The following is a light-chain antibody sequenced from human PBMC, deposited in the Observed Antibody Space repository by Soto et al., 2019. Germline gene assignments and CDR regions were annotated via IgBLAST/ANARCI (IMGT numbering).Light chain of an antibody. J-gene: IGKJ1*01. Sequence: EVVLTQSPATLSLSPGERATRSCRASQNVRTFLDWSQQKPGQAPRLLIYGASNRATGIPARFSGSGSGTDFTLTISSLEPEDFAVYDGQPHSHWPPWTFGQGTRVEIQ. CDR3: QPHSHWPPWT. CDR2: GAS. CDR1: QNVRTF. V-gene: IGKV3-11*01.